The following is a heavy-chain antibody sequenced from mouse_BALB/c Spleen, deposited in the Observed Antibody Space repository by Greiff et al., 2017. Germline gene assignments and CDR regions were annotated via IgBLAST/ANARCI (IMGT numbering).Heavy chain of an antibody. CDR1: GFNIKDTY. Sequence: EVQLQQSGAELVKPGASVKLSCTASGFNIKDTYMHWVKQRPEQGLEWIGRVDPENGNTKYDPKFKGKATITVDTSSNTAYLQLSSLTSEDTAVDYCSRAPDYCGSCPSDFWGQGTTLTVSS. V-gene: IGHV14-3*02. CDR2: VDPENGNT. D-gene: IGHD1-1*01. J-gene: IGHJ2*01. CDR3: SRAPDYCGSCPSDF.